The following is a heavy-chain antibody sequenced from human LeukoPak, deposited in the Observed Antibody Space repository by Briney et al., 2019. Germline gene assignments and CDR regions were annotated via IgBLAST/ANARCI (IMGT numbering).Heavy chain of an antibody. J-gene: IGHJ4*02. D-gene: IGHD6-19*01. CDR2: ISRSGGT. Sequence: SETLSLTCTVSGGSISGYYWHRIRQPPGKGLEWIGYISRSGGTNYNPSLKSRVTISRDTSKNQFSLILTSLTAADTAVYFCARAAYSDGWSYVYFDYWGQGTLVTVSS. CDR3: ARAAYSDGWSYVYFDY. V-gene: IGHV4-59*01. CDR1: GGSISGYY.